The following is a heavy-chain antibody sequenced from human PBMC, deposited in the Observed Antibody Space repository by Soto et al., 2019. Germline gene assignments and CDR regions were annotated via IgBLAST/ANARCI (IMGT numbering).Heavy chain of an antibody. V-gene: IGHV1-69*01. CDR3: ATRGTQGRWLEFADY. CDR1: GGTFSSLG. J-gene: IGHJ4*02. CDR2: IIPISGRT. D-gene: IGHD5-12*01. Sequence: QVQLVQSRAEVKRPGSSVKVSCEASGGTFSSLGFTWVRQAPGQGLEWMGGIIPISGRTTFAPKFLGRVTITADESTRTTYMELTALTSDDTAIYYCATRGTQGRWLEFADYWGQGTLVTVSS.